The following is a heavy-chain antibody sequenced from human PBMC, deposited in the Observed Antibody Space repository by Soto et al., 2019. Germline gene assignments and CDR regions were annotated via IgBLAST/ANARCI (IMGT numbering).Heavy chain of an antibody. V-gene: IGHV1-69*13. CDR1: GGSFNGFA. D-gene: IGHD2-21*02. J-gene: IGHJ6*02. CDR2: IIPIFGAA. Sequence: EASVKVSGEASGGSFNGFAISWVRQAPGQGLEWMGWIIPIFGAASYGQRIQGRVRITADESTSTASMELSSLRHEGTAVYYWATSGECDGDCYVYRMDVWCQGTTVTVS. CDR3: ATSGECDGDCYVYRMDV.